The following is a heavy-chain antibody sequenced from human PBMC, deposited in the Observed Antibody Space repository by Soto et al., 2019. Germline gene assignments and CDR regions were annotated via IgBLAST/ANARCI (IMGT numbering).Heavy chain of an antibody. Sequence: QVQLQESGPGLVKPSQTLSLTCTVSGGSISSGGYYWSWIRQHPGKGLEWIGYIYFSGSTYYNPSLKGRVTISVDTSKNQFSLKLSSVTAADTAVYYCARVPYYDSSGYPEYYFDYWGQGTLVTVSS. CDR3: ARVPYYDSSGYPEYYFDY. CDR2: IYFSGST. V-gene: IGHV4-31*03. CDR1: GGSISSGGYY. D-gene: IGHD3-22*01. J-gene: IGHJ4*02.